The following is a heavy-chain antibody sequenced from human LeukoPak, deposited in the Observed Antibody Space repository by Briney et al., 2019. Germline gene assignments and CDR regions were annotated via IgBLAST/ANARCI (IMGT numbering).Heavy chain of an antibody. CDR2: ISAYNGNT. D-gene: IGHD3-3*01. CDR3: ARGGMGRHLTIFGVVILKYQIMDV. J-gene: IGHJ6*03. V-gene: IGHV1-18*01. CDR1: GYTFTSYG. Sequence: ASVKVSCKASGYTFTSYGISWVRQAPGQGFEWMGWISAYNGNTNYAQKLQGRVTMTTDTSTSTAYMELRSLRSDDTAVYYCARGGMGRHLTIFGVVILKYQIMDVWGKGTTVTVSS.